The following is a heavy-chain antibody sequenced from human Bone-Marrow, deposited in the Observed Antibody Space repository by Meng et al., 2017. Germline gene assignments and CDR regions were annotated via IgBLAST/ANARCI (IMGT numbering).Heavy chain of an antibody. Sequence: GGSLRLSCAASGFTFSSYAMHWVRQAPGKGLEWVAVISYDGSNKYYADSVKGRFTISRDNSKNTLYLQMNSLRAEDTAVYYCARGGGYDILTTVTVYYFDYWGQGTLVTVSS. CDR1: GFTFSSYA. CDR2: ISYDGSNK. J-gene: IGHJ4*02. D-gene: IGHD3-9*01. V-gene: IGHV3-30*01. CDR3: ARGGGYDILTTVTVYYFDY.